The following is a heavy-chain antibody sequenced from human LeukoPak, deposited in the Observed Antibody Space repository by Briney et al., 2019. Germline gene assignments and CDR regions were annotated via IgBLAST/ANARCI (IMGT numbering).Heavy chain of an antibody. V-gene: IGHV1-2*02. D-gene: IGHD6-19*01. CDR2: INPNSGGT. CDR1: GYTFTGYY. Sequence: ASVTVSCMASGYTFTGYYMHWVRQAPGQGLEWMGWINPNSGGTNYAQKFQGRVTMTRDTSISTAYMELSRLRSDDTAVYYCARDPFRFASGPGFDFWGQGTVVTVSS. J-gene: IGHJ4*02. CDR3: ARDPFRFASGPGFDF.